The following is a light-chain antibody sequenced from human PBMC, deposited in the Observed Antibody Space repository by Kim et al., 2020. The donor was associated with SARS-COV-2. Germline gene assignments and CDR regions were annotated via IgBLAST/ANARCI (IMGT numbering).Light chain of an antibody. V-gene: IGKV3-15*01. Sequence: EIVMTQSPATLSVSPGERATLSCRASQSVSSYLGWYQQKPGQAPRLLIYGASTRATGIPARFSGSGSGTEFTLTISSLQSEDFAVYYCQQYNYWPETFGQGTKVDIK. CDR2: GAS. CDR1: QSVSSY. CDR3: QQYNYWPET. J-gene: IGKJ1*01.